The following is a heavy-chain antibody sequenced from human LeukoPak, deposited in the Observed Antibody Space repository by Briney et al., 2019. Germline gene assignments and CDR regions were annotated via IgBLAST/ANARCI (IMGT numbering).Heavy chain of an antibody. CDR1: GGSISTYY. CDR2: IYYSGRT. Sequence: SETLSLTCTVSGGSISTYYWYWIRQPPGKGLEWIGYIYYSGRTNYNPSLKSRVTMSLDTSKNQFSLKLSSVTAADTAVYYCVRGGLVDFWSGYPLGYWGQGTLVTVSS. D-gene: IGHD3-3*01. CDR3: VRGGLVDFWSGYPLGY. V-gene: IGHV4-59*08. J-gene: IGHJ4*02.